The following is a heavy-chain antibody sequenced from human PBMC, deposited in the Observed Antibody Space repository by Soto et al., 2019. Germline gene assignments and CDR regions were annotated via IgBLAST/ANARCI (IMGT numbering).Heavy chain of an antibody. CDR3: AKDSFINLRGYDSY. D-gene: IGHD5-12*01. CDR2: ISGSGDST. J-gene: IGHJ4*02. Sequence: GSLRLSCAASGFTFSTYAMIWVRQSPGKGLEWVSAISGSGDSTYYADSVKGRFTISRDNSKNTLYLQMSSLRAEDTAIYYCAKDSFINLRGYDSYWGQGTLVTVSS. CDR1: GFTFSTYA. V-gene: IGHV3-23*01.